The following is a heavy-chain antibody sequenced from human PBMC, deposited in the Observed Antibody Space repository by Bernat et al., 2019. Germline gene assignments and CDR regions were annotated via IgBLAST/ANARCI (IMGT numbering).Heavy chain of an antibody. D-gene: IGHD5/OR15-5a*01. CDR2: IGSGSDT. J-gene: IGHJ5*02. CDR1: GFTFSTSA. Sequence: EVQLLESGGGLVQPGGSLRLSCAASGFTFSTSAMTWVRQAPGKGLEWVSIIGSGSDTYYADSVKGRFIISRDNSKNTLYLQMNSLRVEDTAIYYCARALGVVSPTATRWFDPWGQGILVTVSS. CDR3: ARALGVVSPTATRWFDP. V-gene: IGHV3-23*01.